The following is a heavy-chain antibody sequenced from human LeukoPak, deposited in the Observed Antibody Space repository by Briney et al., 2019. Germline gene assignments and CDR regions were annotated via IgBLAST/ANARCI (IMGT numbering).Heavy chain of an antibody. D-gene: IGHD4-11*01. CDR1: GYTFTGYY. CDR3: AREVRAFDY. J-gene: IGHJ4*02. V-gene: IGHV7-4-1*02. CDR2: INTNTGNP. Sequence: ASVKVSCKASGYTFTGYYMHWVRQAPGQGLEWMGWINTNTGNPTYAQGFTGRFVFSLDTSVSTAYLQISSLKAEDTAVYYCAREVRAFDYRGQGTLVTVSS.